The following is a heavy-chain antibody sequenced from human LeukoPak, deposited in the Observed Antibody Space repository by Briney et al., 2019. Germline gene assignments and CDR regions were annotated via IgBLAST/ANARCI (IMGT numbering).Heavy chain of an antibody. V-gene: IGHV3-21*01. J-gene: IGHJ4*02. CDR1: GFTFSSHY. CDR3: ARDYGGPHYFDY. Sequence: GGSLRLSCAASGFTFSSHYMNLVRQAPGKGLEWVSSITTATSSYIYYPDSVKGRFTISRDDAKNSLYLQMDSLRAEDTAVYYCARDYGGPHYFDYWGQGTLVTVSS. D-gene: IGHD2-15*01. CDR2: ITTATSSYI.